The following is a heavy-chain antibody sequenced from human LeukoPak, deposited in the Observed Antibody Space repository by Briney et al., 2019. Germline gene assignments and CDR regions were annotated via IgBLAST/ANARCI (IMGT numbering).Heavy chain of an antibody. D-gene: IGHD4-11*01. CDR2: ISGSGGST. CDR3: AKDTHYSRRYYCGMDV. CDR1: GFTFSSYA. Sequence: GGSLRLSCAASGFTFSSYAMSWVRQAPGKGLEWVSAISGSGGSTYYADSVKGRFTISRDNSKNTLYLQMNSLRAEDTAVYYCAKDTHYSRRYYCGMDVWGQGTTVTVSS. J-gene: IGHJ6*02. V-gene: IGHV3-23*01.